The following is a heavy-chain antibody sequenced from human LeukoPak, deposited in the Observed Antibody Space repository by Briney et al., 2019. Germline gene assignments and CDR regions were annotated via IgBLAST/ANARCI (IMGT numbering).Heavy chain of an antibody. CDR1: GGSFSGYY. J-gene: IGHJ4*02. D-gene: IGHD6-13*01. Sequence: SETLSLTCAVYGGSFSGYYWSWIRQPPGKGLEWIGEINHGGSTNYNPSLKSRVTISVDTSKNQFSLKLSSVTAADTAVCYCARAPYSSSWLNWGQGTLVTVSS. CDR3: ARAPYSSSWLN. V-gene: IGHV4-34*01. CDR2: INHGGST.